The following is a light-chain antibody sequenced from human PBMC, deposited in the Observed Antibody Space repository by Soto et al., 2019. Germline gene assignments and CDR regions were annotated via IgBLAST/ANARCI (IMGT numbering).Light chain of an antibody. Sequence: AIQVTQSPSSLSASVGDRVTITCRTSQGIRSALGWYQQKPGKVPKLLIYAASTLQSGVPSRFSGSGSGRDFTLTISSLQPEDFATEYCLLDYAYFWAFGQGTKVEIK. V-gene: IGKV1-6*01. CDR3: LLDYAYFWA. CDR2: AAS. J-gene: IGKJ1*01. CDR1: QGIRSA.